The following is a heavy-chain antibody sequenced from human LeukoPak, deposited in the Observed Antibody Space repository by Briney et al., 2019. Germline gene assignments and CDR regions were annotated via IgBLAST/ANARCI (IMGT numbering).Heavy chain of an antibody. CDR1: GYSFTGYY. J-gene: IGHJ3*02. D-gene: IGHD3-3*01. CDR2: ISVYNGNT. Sequence: ASVKVPCKTSGYSFTGYYMHWVRQAPGQGLEWMGWISVYNGNTNYAQKLQGRVTMTTDTSTSTAYMELRSLRSDDTAVYYCARDRAYDFLAGLDAFDIWGQGTMVTVSS. CDR3: ARDRAYDFLAGLDAFDI. V-gene: IGHV1-18*04.